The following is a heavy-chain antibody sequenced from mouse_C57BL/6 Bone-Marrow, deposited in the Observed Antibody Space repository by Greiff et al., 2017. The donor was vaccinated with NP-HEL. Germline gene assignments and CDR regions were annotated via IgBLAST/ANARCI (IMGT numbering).Heavy chain of an antibody. Sequence: QVQLQQPGAELVMPGASVKLSCKASGYTFTSYWMHWVKQRPGQGLEWIGEIDPSDSYTNYNQKFKGKSTLTVDKSSSTAYMQLSSLTSEDSAVYYCARDHCYGSSYWYFDVGGTGTTVTVSS. J-gene: IGHJ1*03. CDR3: ARDHCYGSSYWYFDV. CDR1: GYTFTSYW. V-gene: IGHV1-69*01. D-gene: IGHD1-1*01. CDR2: IDPSDSYT.